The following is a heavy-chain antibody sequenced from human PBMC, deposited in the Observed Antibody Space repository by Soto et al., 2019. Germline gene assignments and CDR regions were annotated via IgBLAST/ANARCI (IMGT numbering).Heavy chain of an antibody. CDR2: ISSTTNYI. V-gene: IGHV3-21*06. CDR3: ARESEDLTSNFDY. J-gene: IGHJ4*02. Sequence: EVQLVESGGGLVKPGGSLRLSCAASGFTFTRYSMNWVRQAPGKGLEWVSSISSTTNYIYYGDSMKGRFTISRDNAKNSLYLAINSLTAEDTAVYYCARESEDLTSNFDYWGQGTLVTVSS. CDR1: GFTFTRYS.